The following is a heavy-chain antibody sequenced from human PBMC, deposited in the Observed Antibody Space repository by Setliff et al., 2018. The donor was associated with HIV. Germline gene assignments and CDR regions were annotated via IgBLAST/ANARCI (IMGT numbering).Heavy chain of an antibody. V-gene: IGHV4-4*09. CDR2: IYSSGST. CDR3: ARRSDWFDP. Sequence: ASETLSLTCTVSGGSISSYYWSWIRQPPGKGLEWLGHIYSSGSTNYNPSLKSRVTISVDTSKNQFSLKLASVTAADTAVYFCARRSDWFDPWGQGTLVTVSS. J-gene: IGHJ5*02. CDR1: GGSISSYY.